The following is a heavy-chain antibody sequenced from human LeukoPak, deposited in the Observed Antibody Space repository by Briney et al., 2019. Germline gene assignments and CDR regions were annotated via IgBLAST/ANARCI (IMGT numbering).Heavy chain of an antibody. D-gene: IGHD2-2*01. CDR3: ARRVIVPAATWDYMDV. CDR1: GSIFTSYW. J-gene: IGHJ6*03. Sequence: GAPLQISCEGAGSIFTSYWIGWGRPLRGKGLEWMGIINPGDSDTRSSPSFQGQVTLSADKSISTAYLQWSTLKASDTAMYYCARRVIVPAATWDYMDVWGKGTTVTVSS. V-gene: IGHV5-51*01. CDR2: INPGDSDT.